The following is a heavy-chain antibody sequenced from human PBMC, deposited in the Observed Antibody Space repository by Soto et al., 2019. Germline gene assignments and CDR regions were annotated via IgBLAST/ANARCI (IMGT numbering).Heavy chain of an antibody. CDR1: GYTFTGYY. Sequence: ASVKVSCKASGYTFTGYYMHWVRQAPGQGLEWMGWINANSGGTNYAQKFQGRVTMTRDTSINTAYMELSSLRHDDTAVYYCARDKWNRNGGMDVWGQGTTATVSS. J-gene: IGHJ6*02. CDR3: ARDKWNRNGGMDV. D-gene: IGHD1-20*01. V-gene: IGHV1-2*02. CDR2: INANSGGT.